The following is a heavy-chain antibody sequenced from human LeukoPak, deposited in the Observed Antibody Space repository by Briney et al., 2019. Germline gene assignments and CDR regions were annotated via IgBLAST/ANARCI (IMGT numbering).Heavy chain of an antibody. D-gene: IGHD5-18*01. CDR2: IYYSRST. CDR3: ARVDTAMVPPDY. Sequence: SETLSLTCTVSGGSISSGDYYWSWIRQPPGKGLEWIGYIYYSRSTYYNPSLKSRVTISVDTSKNQFSLKLSSVTAADTAVYYCARVDTAMVPPDYWGQGTLVTVSS. J-gene: IGHJ4*02. CDR1: GGSISSGDYY. V-gene: IGHV4-30-4*01.